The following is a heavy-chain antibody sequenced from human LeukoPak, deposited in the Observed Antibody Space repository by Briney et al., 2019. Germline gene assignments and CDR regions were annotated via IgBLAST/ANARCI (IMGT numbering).Heavy chain of an antibody. CDR3: ARTPYDFWSGYYKGGNDY. D-gene: IGHD3-3*01. V-gene: IGHV4-39*01. Sequence: PSETLSLTCTVSGGSIGSSSYYWGWIRQPPGKGLEWIGSIYYSGSTYYNPSLKSRVTISVDTSKNQFSLKLSSVTAADTAVYYCARTPYDFWSGYYKGGNDYWGQGTLVTVSS. J-gene: IGHJ4*02. CDR2: IYYSGST. CDR1: GGSIGSSSYY.